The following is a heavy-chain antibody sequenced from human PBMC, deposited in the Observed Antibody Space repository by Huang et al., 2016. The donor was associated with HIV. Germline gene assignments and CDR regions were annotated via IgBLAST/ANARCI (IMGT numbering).Heavy chain of an antibody. V-gene: IGHV3-48*01. D-gene: IGHD5-18*01. CDR2: ISSSSSTM. CDR3: ARDRFGWIQPTEPFYI. J-gene: IGHJ3*02. Sequence: EEQLVESGGGLVKPGGSLRLSCAVSGFSLSRYSMHWVRQAPGKVLEWVSYISSSSSTMHYADSVKGRFTISRDNAKNLLYLQMHSLRAEDTAIYYCARDRFGWIQPTEPFYIWGQGTLVSVSS. CDR1: GFSLSRYS.